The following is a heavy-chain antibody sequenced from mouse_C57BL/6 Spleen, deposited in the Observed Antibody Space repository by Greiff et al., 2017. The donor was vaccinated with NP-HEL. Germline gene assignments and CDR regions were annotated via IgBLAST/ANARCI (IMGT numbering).Heavy chain of an antibody. J-gene: IGHJ4*01. CDR3: ARYPGMDY. V-gene: IGHV5-9*01. Sequence: EVKVVESGGGLVKPGGSLKLSCAASGFTFSSYTMSWVRQTPEKRLEWVATISGGGGNTYYPDSVKGRFTISRDNAKNTLYLQMSSLRSEDTALYYCARYPGMDYWGQGTSVTVSS. CDR1: GFTFSSYT. CDR2: ISGGGGNT.